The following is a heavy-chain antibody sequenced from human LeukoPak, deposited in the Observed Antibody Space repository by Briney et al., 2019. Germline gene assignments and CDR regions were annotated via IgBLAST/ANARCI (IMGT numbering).Heavy chain of an antibody. J-gene: IGHJ4*02. CDR3: ARDGGGITFGGVIVRPDY. D-gene: IGHD3-16*02. Sequence: ASVKVSCKAPGYTFTGYYMHWVRQAPGQGLEWMGRINPNSGGTNYAQKFQGRVTMTRDTSISTAYMELSRLRSDDTAVYYCARDGGGITFGGVIVRPDYWGQGTLVTVSS. CDR2: INPNSGGT. V-gene: IGHV1-2*06. CDR1: GYTFTGYY.